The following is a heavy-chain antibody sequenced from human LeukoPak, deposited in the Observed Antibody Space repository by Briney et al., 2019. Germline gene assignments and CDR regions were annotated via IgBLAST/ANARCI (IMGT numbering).Heavy chain of an antibody. CDR1: GGSISSGSYY. Sequence: SETLSLTCTVSGGSISSGSYYWSWIRQPAGKGLEWIGRIYTSGSTNYNPSLKSRVTISVDTSKNQFSLKLSSVTAADTAVYYCARANDFPRGWFDPWGQGTLVTVSS. D-gene: IGHD3-3*01. CDR3: ARANDFPRGWFDP. J-gene: IGHJ5*02. V-gene: IGHV4-61*02. CDR2: IYTSGST.